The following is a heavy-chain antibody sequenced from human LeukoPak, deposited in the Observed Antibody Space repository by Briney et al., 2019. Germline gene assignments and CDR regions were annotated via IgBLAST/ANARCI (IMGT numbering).Heavy chain of an antibody. D-gene: IGHD6-19*01. J-gene: IGHJ6*03. V-gene: IGHV4-39*01. CDR2: IYYSGST. CDR1: GGSISSSSYY. Sequence: SETLSLTCTVSGGSISSSSYYWGWIRQPPGKGLEWIGSIYYSGSTYYNPSLESRVTISVDTSKNQFSLKLSSVTAADTAVYYCAKYSSGWYPHYYYYMDVWGKGTTVTVSS. CDR3: AKYSSGWYPHYYYYMDV.